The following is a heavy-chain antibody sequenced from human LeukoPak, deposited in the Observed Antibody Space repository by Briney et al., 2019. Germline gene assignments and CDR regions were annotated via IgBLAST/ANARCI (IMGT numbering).Heavy chain of an antibody. CDR1: GGSISSGGYY. Sequence: SETLSLTCTVSGGSISSGGYYWSWIRQPPGKGLEWIGSIYYSGSTYYNPSLKSRVTISVDTSKNQFSLKLSSVTAADTAVYYCARDRITMIVVRGNAFDIWGQGTMVTVSS. D-gene: IGHD3-22*01. J-gene: IGHJ3*02. V-gene: IGHV4-39*07. CDR2: IYYSGST. CDR3: ARDRITMIVVRGNAFDI.